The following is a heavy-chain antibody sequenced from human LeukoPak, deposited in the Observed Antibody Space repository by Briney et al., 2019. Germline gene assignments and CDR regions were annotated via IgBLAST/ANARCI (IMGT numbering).Heavy chain of an antibody. CDR3: ARHGISSSWPPYWFDP. J-gene: IGHJ5*02. V-gene: IGHV4-39*01. CDR2: IYYSGST. Sequence: PSETLSLTCTVSGGSISSSSYYWGWIRQPPRKGLEWIGSIYYSGSTYYNPSLKSRVTISVDTSKNQFSLKLSSVTAADTAVYYCARHGISSSWPPYWFDPWGQGTLVTVSS. D-gene: IGHD6-13*01. CDR1: GGSISSSSYY.